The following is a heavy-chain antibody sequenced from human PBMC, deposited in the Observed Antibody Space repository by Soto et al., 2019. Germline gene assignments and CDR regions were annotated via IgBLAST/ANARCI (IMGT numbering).Heavy chain of an antibody. CDR2: ISYDGSNK. CDR3: AKDWAEVTRWFSYPDP. Sequence: QVQLVESGGGVVQPGRSLRLSCAASGFTFSSYGMHWVRQAPGKGLEWVAVISYDGSNKYYADSVKGRFTISRDNYKNTLYLQMSSLRAEVTAVYYCAKDWAEVTRWFSYPDPWCQGTLVTVSS. CDR1: GFTFSSYG. D-gene: IGHD3-9*01. J-gene: IGHJ5*02. V-gene: IGHV3-30*18.